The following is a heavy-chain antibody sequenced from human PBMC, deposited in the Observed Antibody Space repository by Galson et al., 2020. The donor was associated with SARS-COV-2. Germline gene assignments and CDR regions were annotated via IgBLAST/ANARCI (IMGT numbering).Heavy chain of an antibody. CDR2: IGIADDT. J-gene: IGHJ5*01. CDR1: GFTFRNYD. Sequence: GESLKISCVASGFTFRNYDMHWVRQTTEKGLEWIAAIGIADDTYYTDSVKGRFTVSRQDDKNSLYLHMDGLRVGDTAVYYCVRTLFRGVFWFDSWGQGTLVTVSS. V-gene: IGHV3-13*01. D-gene: IGHD3-10*01. CDR3: VRTLFRGVFWFDS.